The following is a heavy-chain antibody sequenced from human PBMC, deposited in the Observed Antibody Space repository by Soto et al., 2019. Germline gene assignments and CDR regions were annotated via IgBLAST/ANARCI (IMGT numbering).Heavy chain of an antibody. CDR3: VRGGGNDPFAY. CDR2: ITHLENT. Sequence: QLRLQESGSGVVETSESLSLTCTVFGASITYGGYSWSWIRQSPGRGLELIGHITHLENTYFNTSFKSRLSMSIDRAKNQFSLKLTSMTAADKCRYFCVRGGGNDPFAYWGQGILVTVSS. J-gene: IGHJ1*01. D-gene: IGHD5-12*01. CDR1: GASITYGGYS. V-gene: IGHV4-30-2*06.